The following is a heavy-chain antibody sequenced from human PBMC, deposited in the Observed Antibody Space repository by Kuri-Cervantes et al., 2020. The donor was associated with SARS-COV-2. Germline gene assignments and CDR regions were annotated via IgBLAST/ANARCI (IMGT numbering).Heavy chain of an antibody. Sequence: GSLRLSCTVSGGSISSYYWSWIRQPPGKGLEWIGYIYYSGITNYNPSLKSRVTISVDTSKNQFSLKLSSVTAADTAVYYCARGSWNYPFDYWGQGTLVTVSS. D-gene: IGHD1-7*01. V-gene: IGHV4-59*01. CDR2: IYYSGIT. CDR3: ARGSWNYPFDY. J-gene: IGHJ4*02. CDR1: GGSISSYY.